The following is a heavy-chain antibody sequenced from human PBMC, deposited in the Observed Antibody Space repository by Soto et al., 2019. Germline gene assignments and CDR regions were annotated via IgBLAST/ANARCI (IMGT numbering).Heavy chain of an antibody. CDR3: ARSPRSSPYFDY. CDR1: GYTFSNFW. V-gene: IGHV5-51*01. D-gene: IGHD6-13*01. J-gene: IGHJ4*02. CDR2: IYLGDHET. Sequence: PGESLKISCQSSGYTFSNFWIGWVRQLPGKGLEWMGIIYLGDHETRYSPSFHGKVTISADRSINTAYLQWNSLEASDTAFYFCARSPRSSPYFDYWGQGALVTVSS.